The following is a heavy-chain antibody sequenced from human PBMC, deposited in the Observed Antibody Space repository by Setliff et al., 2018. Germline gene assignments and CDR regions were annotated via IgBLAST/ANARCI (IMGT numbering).Heavy chain of an antibody. J-gene: IGHJ4*02. CDR1: GYMFQRYG. D-gene: IGHD2-8*01. V-gene: IGHV1-18*04. CDR2: ISAYNGKT. CDR3: LRLVRYCTKIACQATSGDEV. Sequence: ASVKVSCKASGYMFQRYGITWMRQAPGQGFEWMGWISAYNGKTYSAQKFQDRVTLTTHTSTNMGYLELRDLRSDDTAVYYCLRLVRYCTKIACQATSGDEVWGLGTLVTVSS.